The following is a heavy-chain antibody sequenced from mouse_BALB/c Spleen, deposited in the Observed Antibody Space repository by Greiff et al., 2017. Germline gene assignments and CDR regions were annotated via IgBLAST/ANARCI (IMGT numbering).Heavy chain of an antibody. Sequence: VQLKESGGGLVKPGGSLKLSCAASGFTFSDYYMYWVRQTPEKRLEWVATISDGGSYTYYPDSVKGRFTISRDNAKNNLYLQMSSLKSEDTAMYYCARDGDYDDGFAYWGQGTLVTVSA. V-gene: IGHV5-4*02. CDR2: ISDGGSYT. J-gene: IGHJ3*01. CDR3: ARDGDYDDGFAY. CDR1: GFTFSDYY. D-gene: IGHD2-4*01.